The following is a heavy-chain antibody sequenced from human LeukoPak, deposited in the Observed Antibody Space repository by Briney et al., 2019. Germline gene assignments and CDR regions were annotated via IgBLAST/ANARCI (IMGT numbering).Heavy chain of an antibody. J-gene: IGHJ4*02. CDR3: ARGGDCTNGVCYTGFDY. V-gene: IGHV1-18*01. Sequence: ASVKVSCKASGYTFTSYGISWVRRAPGQGLEWMGWISAYNGNTNYAQKLQGRVTMTTDTSTSTAYMELRSLRSDDTAVYYCARGGDCTNGVCYTGFDYWGQGTLVTVSS. D-gene: IGHD2-8*01. CDR1: GYTFTSYG. CDR2: ISAYNGNT.